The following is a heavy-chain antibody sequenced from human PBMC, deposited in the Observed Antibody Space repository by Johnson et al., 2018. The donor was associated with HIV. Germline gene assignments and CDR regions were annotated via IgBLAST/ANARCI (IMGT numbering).Heavy chain of an antibody. Sequence: QVQLVESGGGLVKPGGSLRLSCAASGFSFSDYYMSWIRQAPGKGLEWVSYISSSGSGDSTYYADSVKGRFTISRDNSKNTLFLQMNSLRAEDTAVYYCAKDRGGGSYHDAFDIWGQGTMGTVSS. CDR3: AKDRGGGSYHDAFDI. D-gene: IGHD1-26*01. V-gene: IGHV3-11*01. CDR1: GFSFSDYY. CDR2: ISSSGSGDST. J-gene: IGHJ3*02.